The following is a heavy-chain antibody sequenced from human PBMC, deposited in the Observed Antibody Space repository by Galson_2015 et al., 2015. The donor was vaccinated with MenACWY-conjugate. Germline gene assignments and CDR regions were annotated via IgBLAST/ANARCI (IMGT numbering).Heavy chain of an antibody. CDR2: ISYDGSNK. V-gene: IGHV3-30*04. J-gene: IGHJ4*02. Sequence: SLRLSCAASGFTFSSYAMHWVRQAPGKGLEWVAVISYDGSNKYYADSVKGRFTISRDNAKNSLYLQMNSLRAEDTAVYYCARDRMGGTDPADKYYFDYWGQGTLVTVSS. D-gene: IGHD6-19*01. CDR1: GFTFSSYA. CDR3: ARDRMGGTDPADKYYFDY.